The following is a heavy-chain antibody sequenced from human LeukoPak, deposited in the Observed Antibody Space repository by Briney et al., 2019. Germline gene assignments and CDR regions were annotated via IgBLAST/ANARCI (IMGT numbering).Heavy chain of an antibody. CDR2: IYTSGST. CDR3: AQWGNNMDV. CDR1: GGSMSSDTSY. V-gene: IGHV4-61*02. J-gene: IGHJ6*03. D-gene: IGHD3-16*01. Sequence: SETLSLTCTVSGGSMSSDTSYWSWIRQPAGKGLEWIGRIYTSGSTNYNPSLKSRVTVSVDTSKNQFSLKLSSVTAADTAVYYCAQWGNNMDVWGKGTTVTVSS.